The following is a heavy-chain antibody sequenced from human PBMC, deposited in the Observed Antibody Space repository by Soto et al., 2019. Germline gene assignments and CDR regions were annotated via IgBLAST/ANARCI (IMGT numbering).Heavy chain of an antibody. Sequence: GGSLRLSCAASGFTFSTYLISWVRQAPGKGLEWVASIAQDGAEKHYVDSVKGRFTISKDNAKNSLFLQVDSLRAEDTAVYYCARENHAKFDYWGQGTLVTVS. CDR1: GFTFSTYL. J-gene: IGHJ4*02. V-gene: IGHV3-7*01. CDR3: ARENHAKFDY. CDR2: IAQDGAEK.